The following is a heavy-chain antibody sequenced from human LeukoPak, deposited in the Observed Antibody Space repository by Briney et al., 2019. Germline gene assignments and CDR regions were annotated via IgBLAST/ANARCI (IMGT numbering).Heavy chain of an antibody. D-gene: IGHD3-3*01. V-gene: IGHV4-59*12. Sequence: PSETLSLTCTVSGVSISSYYWSWNRQPPGKGLEWFGNIYYSGSTNYNPSLKSRVTISVDTSKNQFSLKLSSVTAADTAVYYCATTPLNYDFWSGYRYYFDYWGQGTLVTVSS. CDR1: GVSISSYY. J-gene: IGHJ4*02. CDR2: IYYSGST. CDR3: ATTPLNYDFWSGYRYYFDY.